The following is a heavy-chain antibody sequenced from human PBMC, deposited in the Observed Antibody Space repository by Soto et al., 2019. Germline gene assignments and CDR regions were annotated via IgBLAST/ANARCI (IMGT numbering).Heavy chain of an antibody. J-gene: IGHJ4*02. CDR1: GYTFTGYY. V-gene: IGHV1-2*04. CDR3: AREPGIAAYYYFDY. D-gene: IGHD6-25*01. CDR2: INPNSGGT. Sequence: ASVKVSCKASGYTFTGYYMHWVRQAPGQGLEWMGWINPNSGGTNYAQKFQGWVTMTGDTSISTAYMELSRLRSDDTAVYFCAREPGIAAYYYFDYWGQGTLVTVSS.